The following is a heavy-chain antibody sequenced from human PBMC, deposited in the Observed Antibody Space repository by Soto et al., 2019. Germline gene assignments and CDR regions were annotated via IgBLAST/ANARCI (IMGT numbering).Heavy chain of an antibody. J-gene: IGHJ4*02. Sequence: SVKVSCKASGGTFSSYAISWVRQAPGQGLEWMGGIIPIFGTANYAQKFQGRVTITADESTSTAYMELSSLRSEDTAVYYCARTYDSSGYYSYYFDYWGQGTLVTVSS. CDR1: GGTFSSYA. CDR2: IIPIFGTA. CDR3: ARTYDSSGYYSYYFDY. D-gene: IGHD3-22*01. V-gene: IGHV1-69*13.